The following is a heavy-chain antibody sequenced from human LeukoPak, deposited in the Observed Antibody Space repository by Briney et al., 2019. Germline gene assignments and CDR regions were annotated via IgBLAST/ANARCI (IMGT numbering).Heavy chain of an antibody. CDR1: GFTFSNFA. CDR3: AKGIYSSGWSYFDY. V-gene: IGHV3-23*01. J-gene: IGHJ4*01. Sequence: GGSLRLSCAASGFTFSNFAMSWVRQGPGKGLEWVSTLSGSGITTYYADSVKGRFTISRDNSKNTLHLQMNSLRAEDTAVYHCAKGIYSSGWSYFDYWRRGTLVSVPS. CDR2: LSGSGITT. D-gene: IGHD6-19*01.